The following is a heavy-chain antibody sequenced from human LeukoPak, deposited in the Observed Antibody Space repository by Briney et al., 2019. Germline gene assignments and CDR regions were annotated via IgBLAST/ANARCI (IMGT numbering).Heavy chain of an antibody. CDR1: GYY. J-gene: IGHJ2*01. CDR2: INPNSGGT. D-gene: IGHD6-13*01. Sequence: ASVKVSCKASGYYMHWVRQAPGQGLEWMGWINPNSGGTKYAQKFQGRVTMTRDTSISTAHMELSRLRSDDTAVYYCARGKSATAPDSNWYLDLWGRGTLVTVSS. V-gene: IGHV1-2*02. CDR3: ARGKSATAPDSNWYLDL.